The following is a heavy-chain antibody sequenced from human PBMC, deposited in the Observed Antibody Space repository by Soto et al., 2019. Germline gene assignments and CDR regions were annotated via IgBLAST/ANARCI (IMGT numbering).Heavy chain of an antibody. J-gene: IGHJ4*02. V-gene: IGHV4-4*02. CDR1: GDSISSDKW. Sequence: QVQLQESGPGLVKPSGTLSLTCAVSGDSISSDKWWSWVRHPPGKGLEWIGEIHNSGRTKYNPSQKSRATVLVEKSKTQVSLELSSMTAAATAVCYCGRGCDWQIGYWCQGTLVTVSS. D-gene: IGHD2-21*02. CDR2: IHNSGRT. CDR3: GRGCDWQIGY.